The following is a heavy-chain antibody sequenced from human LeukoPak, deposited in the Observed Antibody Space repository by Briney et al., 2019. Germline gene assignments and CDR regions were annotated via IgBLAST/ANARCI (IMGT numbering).Heavy chain of an antibody. V-gene: IGHV3-30-3*01. J-gene: IGHJ1*01. CDR2: ISYDGSNK. D-gene: IGHD6-19*01. Sequence: PGGSLRLSCAASGFTFSSCAMHWVRQAPGKGLEWVAVISYDGSNKYYADSVKGRFTISRDNSKNTLYLQMNSLRAEDTAVYYCARSLALAVAGNWGQGTLVTVSS. CDR3: ARSLALAVAGN. CDR1: GFTFSSCA.